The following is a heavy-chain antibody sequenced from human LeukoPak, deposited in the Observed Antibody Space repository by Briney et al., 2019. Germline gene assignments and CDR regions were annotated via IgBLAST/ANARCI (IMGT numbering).Heavy chain of an antibody. CDR1: GFTFSSYA. J-gene: IGHJ3*02. D-gene: IGHD3-10*01. CDR2: ISYDGSNK. Sequence: GGSLRLSCAASGFTFSSYAMHWVRQAPGKGLEWVAVISYDGSNKYYADSVKGRFTISRDNSKNTLYPQMNSLRAEDTAVYYCARIISRTLGDAFDIWGQGTMVTVSS. CDR3: ARIISRTLGDAFDI. V-gene: IGHV3-30-3*01.